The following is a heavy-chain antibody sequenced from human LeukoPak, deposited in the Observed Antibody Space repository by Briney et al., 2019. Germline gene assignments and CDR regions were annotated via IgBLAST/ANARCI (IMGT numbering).Heavy chain of an antibody. CDR1: GFTFSNYW. Sequence: GGSLRLSCAASGFTFSNYWLTWVRQAPGQGMEWVANIKQDGSEKHYVDSVKGRFTISRDNAKNSLYLQMNSLRAEDTAVYYCARDRQIAYWGQGILVTVSS. CDR3: ARDRQIAY. V-gene: IGHV3-7*01. J-gene: IGHJ4*02. CDR2: IKQDGSEK.